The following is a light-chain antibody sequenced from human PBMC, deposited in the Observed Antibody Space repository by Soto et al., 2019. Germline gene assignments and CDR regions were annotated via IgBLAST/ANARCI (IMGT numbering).Light chain of an antibody. CDR3: QQRSNWWT. J-gene: IGKJ1*01. Sequence: VLTQSPATLSSSPGARATLSCRASQTVSNKLAWYQHKPGPAPRLLIYDTSNRATGIPARLIVIGSGTEFTLPLSRIEPEDFAVYDCQQRSNWWTFGQGTKVDIK. CDR2: DTS. V-gene: IGKV3-11*01. CDR1: QTVSNK.